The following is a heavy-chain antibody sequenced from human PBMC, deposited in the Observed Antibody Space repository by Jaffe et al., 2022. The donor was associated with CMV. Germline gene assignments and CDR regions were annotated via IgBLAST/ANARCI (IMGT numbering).Heavy chain of an antibody. CDR3: ARDQGPIVGATPHWYFDL. J-gene: IGHJ2*01. V-gene: IGHV4-4*07. D-gene: IGHD1-26*01. CDR2: IYTSGST. Sequence: QVQLQESGPGLVKPSETLSLTCTVSGGSISSYYWSWIRQPAGKGLEWIGRIYTSGSTNYNPSLKSRVTMSVDTSKNQFSLKLSSVTAADTAVYYCARDQGPIVGATPHWYFDLWGRGTLVTVSS. CDR1: GGSISSYY.